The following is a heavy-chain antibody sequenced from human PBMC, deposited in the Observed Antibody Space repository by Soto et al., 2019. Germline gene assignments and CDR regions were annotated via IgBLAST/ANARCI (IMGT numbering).Heavy chain of an antibody. CDR3: ARGRTGWYFDL. CDR2: ISSTGGTT. J-gene: IGHJ2*01. V-gene: IGHV3-64*01. CDR1: GFTFSDYA. Sequence: EVQLVESGGGLVQPGGSPRLSCAASGFTFSDYAMHWVRQTPGKGLEYVSAISSTGGTTYDANSVKGRFTISRDNSKNTLHLQMGSLRAEDMGVYYCARGRTGWYFDLWGRGTLVTVSS.